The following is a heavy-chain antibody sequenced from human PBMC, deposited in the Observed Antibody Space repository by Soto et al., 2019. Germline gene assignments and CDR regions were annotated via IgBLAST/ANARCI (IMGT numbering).Heavy chain of an antibody. CDR3: ARNPVSGSYACYYGMGV. CDR1: GGTFSSYA. J-gene: IGHJ6*02. CDR2: IIPIFGTA. D-gene: IGHD1-26*01. Sequence: QVQLVQSGAEVKKPGSSVKVSCKASGGTFSSYAISWVRQAPGQGLEWMGGIIPIFGTADYAQKFQGRVTITADESTSTAYMELSSLRSEGTAVYYWARNPVSGSYACYYGMGVWGQATTVTVSS. V-gene: IGHV1-69*12.